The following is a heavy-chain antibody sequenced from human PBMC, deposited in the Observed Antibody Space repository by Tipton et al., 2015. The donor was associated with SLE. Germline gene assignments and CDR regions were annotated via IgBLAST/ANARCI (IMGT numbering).Heavy chain of an antibody. J-gene: IGHJ4*02. CDR1: GYSFGNYW. Sequence: QSGAEVKKPGESLKISCKGSGYSFGNYWIGWVRQMPGKGLEWMGRIDPSDSYTNYSPSFQGHVTISADKSISTAYLQWSSLKASDTAMYYCARGRLGDSQHHFDYWGQGTLVTVSS. CDR3: ARGRLGDSQHHFDY. CDR2: IDPSDSYT. D-gene: IGHD1-26*01. V-gene: IGHV5-10-1*01.